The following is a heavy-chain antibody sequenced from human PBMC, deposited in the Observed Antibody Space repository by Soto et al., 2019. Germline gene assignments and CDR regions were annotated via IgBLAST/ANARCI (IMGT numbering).Heavy chain of an antibody. CDR1: GYTFTSYG. J-gene: IGHJ6*02. CDR2: ISAYNGNT. D-gene: IGHD3-10*01. CDR3: ASGSFLGVAPPYYYYGMDV. V-gene: IGHV1-18*04. Sequence: ASVKVSCKASGYTFTSYGISWVRQAPGQGLEWMGWISAYNGNTNYAQKHQGRVTMTTDTSTSTAYMELRSLRSDDTAVYYCASGSFLGVAPPYYYYGMDVWGQGTTVTVSS.